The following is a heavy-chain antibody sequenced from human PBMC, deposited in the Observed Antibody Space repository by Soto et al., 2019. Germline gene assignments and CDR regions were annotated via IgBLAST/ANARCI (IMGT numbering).Heavy chain of an antibody. D-gene: IGHD3-3*01. V-gene: IGHV4-61*08. CDR1: GGSVSSGDYY. CDR3: ATARFLEWL. J-gene: IGHJ1*01. Sequence: SETLSLTCTVSGGSVSSGDYYWSWIRQPPGKGLEWIGYIYYSGSTNYNPSLKSRVTISVDTSKNQFSLKLSSVIAADTAVYYCATARFLEWLWGQGTLVTVSS. CDR2: IYYSGST.